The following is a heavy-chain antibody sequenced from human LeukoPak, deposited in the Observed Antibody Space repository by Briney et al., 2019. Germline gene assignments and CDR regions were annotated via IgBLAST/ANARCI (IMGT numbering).Heavy chain of an antibody. CDR2: ISANGRNT. V-gene: IGHV3-64*01. D-gene: IGHD5-12*01. J-gene: IGHJ4*02. CDR3: AHTLSGYDN. CDR1: GFIVSSYS. Sequence: GGSLRLSCAASGFIVSSYSMHWVRQAPGKGLEFVSAISANGRNTYYASSVKGRFTISRDNSKNTLYLQMGSLRAEDLAVYYCAHTLSGYDNWGQGTLVTVSS.